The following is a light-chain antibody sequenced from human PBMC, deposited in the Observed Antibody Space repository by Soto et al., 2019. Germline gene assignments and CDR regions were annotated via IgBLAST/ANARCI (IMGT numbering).Light chain of an antibody. Sequence: EIVLTQFPGTLSLAPGERATLSCRASQSLSSSHLAWYQQKPGQAPRLLIYAASSRATGIPDRFAGSGSGTDFTLTISRLEPEDFAVYHCQQYDNSNYIFGQGTKVEIK. J-gene: IGKJ2*01. CDR3: QQYDNSNYI. CDR2: AAS. CDR1: QSLSSSH. V-gene: IGKV3-20*01.